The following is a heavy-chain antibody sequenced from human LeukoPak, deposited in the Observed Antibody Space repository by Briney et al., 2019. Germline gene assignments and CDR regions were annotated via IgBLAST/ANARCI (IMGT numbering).Heavy chain of an antibody. CDR1: GFPFSSYA. CDR2: VSDSGGST. V-gene: IGHV3-64D*09. CDR3: VRGYSFGPYGMDV. D-gene: IGHD2-15*01. J-gene: IGHJ6*02. Sequence: GGSLRLSCSASGFPFSSYAMHWVRQAPGKGLGYVSAVSDSGGSTYYADSVKGRFTISRDNSKNTLYLQMSSLRAEDTAVYFCVRGYSFGPYGMDVWGQGTTVTVSS.